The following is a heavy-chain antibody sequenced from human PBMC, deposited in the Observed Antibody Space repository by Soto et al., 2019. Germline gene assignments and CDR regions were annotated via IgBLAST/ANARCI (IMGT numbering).Heavy chain of an antibody. J-gene: IGHJ4*02. D-gene: IGHD3-16*01. CDR3: ARGDGLGY. Sequence: QVQLVESGGGVVQPGRSLRLSCAASGFTFSSYGMHWVRQAPGKGLEWVAVIWYDGSNKYYVDSVKGRFTISRDNSKNTLYLQMNSLRVEDTAVYYCARGDGLGYWGQGTLVTVSS. CDR2: IWYDGSNK. V-gene: IGHV3-33*01. CDR1: GFTFSSYG.